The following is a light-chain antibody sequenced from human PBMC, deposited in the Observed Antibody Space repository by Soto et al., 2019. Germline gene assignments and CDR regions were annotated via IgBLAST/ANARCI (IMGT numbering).Light chain of an antibody. CDR1: QSVSSN. Sequence: EIVMTQSPATLSVSPWEGATLSCRASQSVSSNFAWYQQKPGQAPRLLIYGASTRATGIPARFSGSGSGTEFTLSISSLQSEDVAVYYCQQYQNWPLTFGGGTKVEIK. CDR3: QQYQNWPLT. CDR2: GAS. J-gene: IGKJ4*01. V-gene: IGKV3-15*01.